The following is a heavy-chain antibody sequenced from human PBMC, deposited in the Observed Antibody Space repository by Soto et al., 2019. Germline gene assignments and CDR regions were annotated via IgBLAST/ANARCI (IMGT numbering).Heavy chain of an antibody. D-gene: IGHD4-17*01. V-gene: IGHV3-9*01. Sequence: EVQLVESGGGLVQPGRSLRLSCAASGFTFDDYAMHWVRQAPGKGLEWVSGISWNSGSIGYADSVKGRFTISRDNAKNSLYLQMNSLRAEDTALYYCAKERAPNGGDSLGYFDYWGQGTLVTVSS. J-gene: IGHJ4*02. CDR3: AKERAPNGGDSLGYFDY. CDR2: ISWNSGSI. CDR1: GFTFDDYA.